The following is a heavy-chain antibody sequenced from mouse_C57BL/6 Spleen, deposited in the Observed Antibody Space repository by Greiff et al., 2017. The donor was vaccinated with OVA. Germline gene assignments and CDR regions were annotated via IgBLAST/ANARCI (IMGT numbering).Heavy chain of an antibody. V-gene: IGHV1-22*01. CDR1: GYTFTDYN. D-gene: IGHD1-1*01. Sequence: EVQLQQSGPELVKPGASVKMSCKASGYTFTDYNMHWVKQSHGKSLEWMGYINPNNGGTRYNQKFKGKATLTVNKSSSNAYMELRSLTSEDSAVYYCARRPFITTVVPDYWGQGTTLTVSS. J-gene: IGHJ2*01. CDR3: ARRPFITTVVPDY. CDR2: INPNNGGT.